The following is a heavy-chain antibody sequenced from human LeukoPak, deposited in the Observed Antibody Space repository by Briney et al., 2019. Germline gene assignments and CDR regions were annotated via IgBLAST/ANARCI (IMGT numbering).Heavy chain of an antibody. J-gene: IGHJ4*02. CDR3: AKDSVGDYYFDY. D-gene: IGHD3-10*01. V-gene: IGHV3-23*01. CDR1: GFTFSSYA. CDR2: ISGSGGST. Sequence: PGGSLRLSCAASGFTFSSYAMSWVRQAPGKGLEWVSAISGSGGSTYYADSVKGRLTISRDNSKNTLYLQMNSLRAEDTAVYYCAKDSVGDYYFDYWGQGTLVTVSS.